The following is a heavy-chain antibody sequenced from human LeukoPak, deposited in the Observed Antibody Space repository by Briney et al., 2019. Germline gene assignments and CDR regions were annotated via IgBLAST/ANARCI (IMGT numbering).Heavy chain of an antibody. D-gene: IGHD3-10*01. J-gene: IGHJ4*02. Sequence: PSQTLSLTCTVSGGSISSGSYYWSWIRQPAGKGLEWIGRIYTSGSTNYNPSLKSRVTISVDTSKNQFSLKLSSVTAADTAVYYCARDPFGEGGINYWGQGTLVTVSS. CDR1: GGSISSGSYY. V-gene: IGHV4-61*02. CDR2: IYTSGST. CDR3: ARDPFGEGGINY.